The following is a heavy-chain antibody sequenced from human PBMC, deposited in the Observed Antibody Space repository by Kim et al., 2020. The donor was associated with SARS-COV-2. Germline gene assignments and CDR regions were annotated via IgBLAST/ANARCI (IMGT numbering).Heavy chain of an antibody. J-gene: IGHJ4*02. Sequence: GGSLRLSCAASGFTFSAYLMSWVGKAPGKGLEWVANINKDGSGKNLVDSVKGRFTTARANAKNSLFLQMNSLRAEDTAVYFCARDYKESYIWGSYRYFDYWGQGTLVTVSS. CDR1: GFTFSAYL. CDR2: INKDGSGK. V-gene: IGHV3-7*01. CDR3: ARDYKESYIWGSYRYFDY. D-gene: IGHD3-16*02.